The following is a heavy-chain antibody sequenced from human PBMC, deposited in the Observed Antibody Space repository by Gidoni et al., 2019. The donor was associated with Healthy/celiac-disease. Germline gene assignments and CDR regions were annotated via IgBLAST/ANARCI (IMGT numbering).Heavy chain of an antibody. CDR1: GGSFSGYY. J-gene: IGHJ4*02. CDR2: INHSGST. V-gene: IGHV4-34*01. CDR3: ARGRGNPSIQLVHYFDY. D-gene: IGHD6-13*01. Sequence: QVQLQQWGAGLLKPSETLSPTCAVYGGSFSGYYWSWIRQPPGKGLEWIGEINHSGSTNYNPSLKSRVTISVDTSKNQFSLKLSSVTAADTAVYYCARGRGNPSIQLVHYFDYWGQGTLVTVSS.